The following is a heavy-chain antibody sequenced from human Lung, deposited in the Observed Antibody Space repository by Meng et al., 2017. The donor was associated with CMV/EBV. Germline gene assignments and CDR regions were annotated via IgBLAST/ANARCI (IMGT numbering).Heavy chain of an antibody. Sequence: SXTLSLXCSVSGYSITSGYYWDWIRQSPEKEVEWIGSIHHSGSTYYNPSLKSRVTISMDAPNDQFSLNLNSVTAADPAVYYGARVHRILTGFVPWGRGILVTVSS. J-gene: IGHJ5*02. CDR1: GYSITSGYY. D-gene: IGHD2/OR15-2a*01. V-gene: IGHV4-38-2*02. CDR3: ARVHRILTGFVP. CDR2: IHHSGST.